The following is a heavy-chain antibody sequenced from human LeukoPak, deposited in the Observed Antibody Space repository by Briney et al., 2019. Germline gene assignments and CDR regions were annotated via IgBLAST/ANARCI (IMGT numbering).Heavy chain of an antibody. CDR2: ISSSGSTI. V-gene: IGHV3-48*03. CDR3: ARVGGSYGFLSQKPRYFQH. Sequence: GGSLRLSCAASGFTFSSYEMNWVRQAPGKGLEWVSYISSSGSTIYYADSVKGRFTISRDNAKNPLYLQMNSLRAEDTAVYYCARVGGSYGFLSQKPRYFQHWGQGTLVTVSS. J-gene: IGHJ1*01. D-gene: IGHD1-26*01. CDR1: GFTFSSYE.